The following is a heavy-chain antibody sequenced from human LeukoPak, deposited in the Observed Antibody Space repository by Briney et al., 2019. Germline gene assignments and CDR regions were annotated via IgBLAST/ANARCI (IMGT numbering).Heavy chain of an antibody. J-gene: IGHJ5*02. V-gene: IGHV1-46*01. D-gene: IGHD6-19*01. Sequence: ASVKVSCKASGYTFTSYGISWVRQAPGQGLEWMGIINPSGGSTSYAQKFQGRVTMTRDTSTSTVYMELSSLRSEDTAVYYCARVIAVAGFRPSNWFDPWGQGTLVTVSS. CDR1: GYTFTSYG. CDR3: ARVIAVAGFRPSNWFDP. CDR2: INPSGGST.